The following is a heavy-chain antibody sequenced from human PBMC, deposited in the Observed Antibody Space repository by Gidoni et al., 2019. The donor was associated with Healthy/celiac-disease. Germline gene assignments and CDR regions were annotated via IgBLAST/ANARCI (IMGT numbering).Heavy chain of an antibody. CDR3: AKDISAGYSSGCYDY. Sequence: QVQLVESGGGVVQPGRYLRLSCAASGFTFSSYGMHWVRQAPGKGLEWVAVISYDGSNKYYADSVKGRFTISRDNSKNTLYLQMNSLRAEDTAVYYCAKDISAGYSSGCYDYWGQGTLVTVSS. V-gene: IGHV3-30*18. J-gene: IGHJ4*02. CDR2: ISYDGSNK. CDR1: GFTFSSYG. D-gene: IGHD6-19*01.